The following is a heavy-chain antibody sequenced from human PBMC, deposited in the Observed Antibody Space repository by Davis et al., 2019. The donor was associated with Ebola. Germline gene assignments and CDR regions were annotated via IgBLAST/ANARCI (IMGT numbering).Heavy chain of an antibody. J-gene: IGHJ6*02. D-gene: IGHD3-3*01. V-gene: IGHV4-4*02. CDR3: ARADSYYYYSMDV. Sequence: MPSETLSLTCAVSGGSISSSNWWSWVRQPPGKGLEWIGEIYHSGSTNYNPSLKSRVTISVDKSKNQFSLKLSSVTAADTAVYYCARADSYYYYSMDVWGQGATVTVSS. CDR1: GGSISSSNW. CDR2: IYHSGST.